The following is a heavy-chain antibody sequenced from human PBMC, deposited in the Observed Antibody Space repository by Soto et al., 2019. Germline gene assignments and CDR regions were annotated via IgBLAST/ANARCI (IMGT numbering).Heavy chain of an antibody. J-gene: IGHJ4*02. Sequence: ASVKVSCKASGYRFTNHGISWVRQDPGQGLEGMGWISGNDGKTKYARKFQGRVTMTTDTSTSTAYMEMNSMRHDDTAVYYCARDFYPLAYYFDYWGQGTLVTAPQ. CDR3: ARDFYPLAYYFDY. CDR2: ISGNDGKT. V-gene: IGHV1-18*01. CDR1: GYRFTNHG.